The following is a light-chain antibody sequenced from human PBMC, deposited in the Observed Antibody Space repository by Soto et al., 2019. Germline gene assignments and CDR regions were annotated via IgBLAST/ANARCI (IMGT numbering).Light chain of an antibody. CDR2: EVT. Sequence: QSALTQPPSASGSPGHSVTISCAGTYSDIGDYNYVSWYQQHPDKVPKLIIYEVTKRPSGVPDRFSGSKSGYTASLTVSDLQPADEAVYYCSSYSGTNSNVIFGGGTQLTVL. CDR1: YSDIGDYNY. V-gene: IGLV2-8*01. CDR3: SSYSGTNSNVI. J-gene: IGLJ2*01.